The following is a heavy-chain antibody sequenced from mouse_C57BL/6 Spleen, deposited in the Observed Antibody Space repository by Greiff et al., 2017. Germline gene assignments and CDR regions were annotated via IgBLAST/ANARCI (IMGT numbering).Heavy chain of an antibody. J-gene: IGHJ1*03. D-gene: IGHD1-1*01. CDR2: LWSGGST. V-gene: IGHV2-2*01. Sequence: VQLQQSGPGLVQPSQSLSITCTVSGFSLTSYGVHWVRQSPGKGLAWLGVLWSGGSTDYNAAFISRLSISKDNSKSQVFFKMNSLQADDTAIYYCARKRGLRESGWYFDVWGTGTTVTVSS. CDR3: ARKRGLRESGWYFDV. CDR1: GFSLTSYG.